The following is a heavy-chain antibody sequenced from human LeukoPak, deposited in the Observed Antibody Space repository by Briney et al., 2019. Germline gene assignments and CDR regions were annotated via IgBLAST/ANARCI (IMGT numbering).Heavy chain of an antibody. J-gene: IGHJ3*02. CDR2: INWNGGST. CDR3: ARESVFRSAARPRNAFDI. V-gene: IGHV3-20*04. CDR1: GFTFDDYG. Sequence: GGSLRLSCAASGFTFDDYGMSWVRQAPGKGLGWVSGINWNGGSTGYADSVKGRFTISRDNAKNSLYLQMNSLRAEDPALYYCARESVFRSAARPRNAFDISGQGTMVTVSS. D-gene: IGHD6-6*01.